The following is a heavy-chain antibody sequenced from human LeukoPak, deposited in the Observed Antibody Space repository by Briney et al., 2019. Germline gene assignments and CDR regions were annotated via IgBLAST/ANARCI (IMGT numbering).Heavy chain of an antibody. J-gene: IGHJ4*02. CDR3: ARGGVIAAAGTGI. D-gene: IGHD6-13*01. CDR1: GGTFSSYA. Sequence: SVKVSCKASGGTFSSYAISWVRQAPGQGLEWMGGIIPIFGTANYAQKFQGRVTITADESTSTAYMELSSLRSEDMAVYYCARGGVIAAAGTGIWGQGTLVTVSS. CDR2: IIPIFGTA. V-gene: IGHV1-69*13.